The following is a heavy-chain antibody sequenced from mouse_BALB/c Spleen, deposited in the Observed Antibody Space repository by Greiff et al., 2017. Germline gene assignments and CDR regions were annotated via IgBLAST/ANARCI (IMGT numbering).Heavy chain of an antibody. CDR2: IYPGNSDT. Sequence: EVQLQQSGTVLARPGASVKMSCKASGYTFTSYWMHWVKQRPGQGLEWIGAIYPGNSDTSYNQKFKGKAKLTAVTSTSTAYMELSSLTNEDSAVYYCTRWGGFYWYFDVWGAGTTVTVSS. D-gene: IGHD1-1*02. CDR3: TRWGGFYWYFDV. J-gene: IGHJ1*01. V-gene: IGHV1-5*01. CDR1: GYTFTSYW.